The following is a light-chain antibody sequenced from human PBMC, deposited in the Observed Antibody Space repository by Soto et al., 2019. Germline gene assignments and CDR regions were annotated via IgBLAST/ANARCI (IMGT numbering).Light chain of an antibody. Sequence: DIQMTQSPSSLSAYVGDRVTIAFGASQSISTYLNWYLQKPGKAPNLLIYATSSLQSGVPSRFSGSGSGTDFTLTISSLQAEDFATYFCQQTYSAPQTFGQGTKVDTK. CDR3: QQTYSAPQT. CDR2: ATS. J-gene: IGKJ1*01. V-gene: IGKV1-39*01. CDR1: QSISTY.